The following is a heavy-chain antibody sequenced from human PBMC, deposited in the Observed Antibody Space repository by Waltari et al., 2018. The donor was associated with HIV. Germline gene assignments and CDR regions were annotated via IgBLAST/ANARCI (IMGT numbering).Heavy chain of an antibody. V-gene: IGHV3-33*01. Sequence: QVHLVESGGGVVQPGRSLRLSCDAPGFASSSFCIPWFRQAPGKWLEWGAVVWFDGSNEYYADSVRGRFTISRDSSKNTVYLQMSSLRAEDTAVYYCTRDLVEMASTYYSYYGMDVWGQGTTVTVSS. CDR2: VWFDGSNE. J-gene: IGHJ6*02. CDR1: GFASSSFC. D-gene: IGHD3-3*01. CDR3: TRDLVEMASTYYSYYGMDV.